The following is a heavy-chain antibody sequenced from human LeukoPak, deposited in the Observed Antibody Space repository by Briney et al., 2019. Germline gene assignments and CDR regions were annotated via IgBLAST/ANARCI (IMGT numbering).Heavy chain of an antibody. CDR3: ARDFNDILTGYYLGEAYYGMDV. D-gene: IGHD3-9*01. J-gene: IGHJ6*02. CDR2: ISSSGSTI. CDR1: GFTFDNYR. V-gene: IGHV3-48*04. Sequence: GGSLRLSCAASGFTFDNYRMSWVRQAPGKGLEWVSYISSSGSTIYYADSVKGRFTISRDNAKNSLYLQMNSLRAEDTAVYHCARDFNDILTGYYLGEAYYGMDVWGQGTTVTVSS.